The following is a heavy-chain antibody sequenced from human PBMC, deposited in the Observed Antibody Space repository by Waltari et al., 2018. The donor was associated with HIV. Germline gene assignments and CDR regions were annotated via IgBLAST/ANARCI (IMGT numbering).Heavy chain of an antibody. V-gene: IGHV3-48*01. CDR2: ISTSSSTI. D-gene: IGHD5-18*01. J-gene: IGHJ3*02. Sequence: EVQLVESGGGLVQPGGSLRLSCAASGFSCGSYSMSWVRQAPGKGLEWVSYISTSSSTIYYADSVKGRFTISRDNAKNSLYLQMNSLRAEDTAVYYCARDRNSRGAFEIWGQGTMVTVSS. CDR1: GFSCGSYS. CDR3: ARDRNSRGAFEI.